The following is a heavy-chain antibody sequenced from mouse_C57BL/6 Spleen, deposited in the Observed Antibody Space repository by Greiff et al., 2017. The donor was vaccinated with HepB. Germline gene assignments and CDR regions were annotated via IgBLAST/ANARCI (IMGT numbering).Heavy chain of an antibody. J-gene: IGHJ1*03. CDR1: GFTFSDYG. CDR2: ISSGGSTI. CDR3: ARRVNGYFDV. Sequence: EVQLVESGGGLVKPGGSLKLSCAASGFTFSDYGMHWVRQAPEKGLEWVAYISSGGSTIYYADTVKGRFTISRDNAKNTLFLQMTSLRSEDTAMYYCARRVNGYFDVWGTGTTVTVSS. V-gene: IGHV5-17*01. D-gene: IGHD1-1*02.